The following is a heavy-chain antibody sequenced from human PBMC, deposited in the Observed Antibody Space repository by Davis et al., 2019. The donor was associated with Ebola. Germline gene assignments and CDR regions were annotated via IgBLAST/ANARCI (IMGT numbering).Heavy chain of an antibody. CDR2: ISGSGGST. D-gene: IGHD6-19*01. V-gene: IGHV3-23*01. CDR3: AKHSSGWYGWYFDL. CDR1: GFTFSSYA. J-gene: IGHJ2*01. Sequence: PGGSLRLSCAAFGFTFSSYAMSWVRQAPGKGLEWVSAISGSGGSTYYADSVKGRFTISRDNSKNTLYLQMNSLRAEDTAVYYCAKHSSGWYGWYFDLWGRGTLVTVSS.